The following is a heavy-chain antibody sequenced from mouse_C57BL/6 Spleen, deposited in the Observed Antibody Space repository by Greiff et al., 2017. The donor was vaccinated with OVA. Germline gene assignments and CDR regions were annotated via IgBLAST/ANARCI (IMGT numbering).Heavy chain of an antibody. CDR3: ARQLRGAMDY. V-gene: IGHV1-52*01. Sequence: QVQLQQPGAELVRPGSSVKLSCKASGYTFTSYWMHWVKQRPIQGLEWIGNIDPSDSETHYNQKFKDKATLTVDKSSSTSYMQLSSLTSEDSAVYYCARQLRGAMDYWGQGTSVTVSS. CDR2: IDPSDSET. CDR1: GYTFTSYW. J-gene: IGHJ4*01. D-gene: IGHD1-1*01.